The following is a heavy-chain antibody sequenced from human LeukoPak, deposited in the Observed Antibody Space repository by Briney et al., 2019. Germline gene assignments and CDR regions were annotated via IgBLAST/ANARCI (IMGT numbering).Heavy chain of an antibody. CDR1: GYTFTAYY. V-gene: IGHV1-18*04. CDR2: ISAYNGNT. D-gene: IGHD3-10*01. J-gene: IGHJ4*02. Sequence: ASVKVSCKASGYTFTAYYLHWVRQAPGQGLEWMGWISAYNGNTNYAQKLQGRVTMTTDTSTSTAYMELRSLRSDDTAVYYCARDGRDYGSGHFDYWGQGTLVTVSS. CDR3: ARDGRDYGSGHFDY.